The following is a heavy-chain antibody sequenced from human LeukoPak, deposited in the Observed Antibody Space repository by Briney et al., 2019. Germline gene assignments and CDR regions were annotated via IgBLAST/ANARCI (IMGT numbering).Heavy chain of an antibody. Sequence: GGSLRLSCAASGFTFSSYWMHWVRQAPGKGLEWVSAISGSGGSTYYADSVKGRFTISRDNFKNTLYLQMNSLRAEDTAVYYCAKEGGSYFVDFDYWGQGTLVTVSS. CDR2: ISGSGGST. CDR1: GFTFSSYW. J-gene: IGHJ4*02. CDR3: AKEGGSYFVDFDY. V-gene: IGHV3-23*01. D-gene: IGHD1-26*01.